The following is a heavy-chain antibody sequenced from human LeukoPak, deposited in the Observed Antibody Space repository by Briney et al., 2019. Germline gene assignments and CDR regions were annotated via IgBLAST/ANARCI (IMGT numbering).Heavy chain of an antibody. V-gene: IGHV3-23*01. CDR1: GFTFSSYA. D-gene: IGHD6-13*01. CDR3: AGVWGPSSAWPWAFEY. CDR2: ISGTSGTT. J-gene: IGHJ4*02. Sequence: GGSLRLSCAASGFTFSSYAMSWVRQTPGKGPELVSAISGTSGTTYYADSVKGRFTISRDNSKEMLYLQMSGLRPEDTALYYCAGVWGPSSAWPWAFEYWGQGTLVTVSS.